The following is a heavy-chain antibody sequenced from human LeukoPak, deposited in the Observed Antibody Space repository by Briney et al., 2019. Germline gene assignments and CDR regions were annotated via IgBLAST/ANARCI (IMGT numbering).Heavy chain of an antibody. J-gene: IGHJ3*02. V-gene: IGHV3-71*01. CDR2: IRSKAYGGTT. D-gene: IGHD6-19*01. CDR1: GFTFSSYW. Sequence: GGSLRLSCAASGFTFSSYWMSWFRQAPGKGLEWVGFIRSKAYGGTTEYAASVKGRFTISRDDSKSIAYLQMNSLRAEDTAVYYCAKVRVAGHDAFDIWGQGTMVTVSS. CDR3: AKVRVAGHDAFDI.